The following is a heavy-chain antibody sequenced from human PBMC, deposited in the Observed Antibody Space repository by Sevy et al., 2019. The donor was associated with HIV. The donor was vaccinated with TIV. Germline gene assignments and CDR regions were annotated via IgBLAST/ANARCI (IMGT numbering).Heavy chain of an antibody. Sequence: ASVKVSCKVSGYTLTELSMHWVRQPPAKGLEWMGRFDPEDGETIYAQKFLGRLTMTEDTSTDTAYMDLSSLRSEDTAVYYCATEDITMIPYGLDVWGQGTTVTVSS. V-gene: IGHV1-24*01. CDR3: ATEDITMIPYGLDV. CDR2: FDPEDGET. CDR1: GYTLTELS. J-gene: IGHJ6*02. D-gene: IGHD3-22*01.